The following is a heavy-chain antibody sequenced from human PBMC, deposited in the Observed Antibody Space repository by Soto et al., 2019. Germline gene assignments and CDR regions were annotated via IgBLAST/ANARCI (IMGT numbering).Heavy chain of an antibody. CDR1: GFRFDGHA. CDR2: LGWDSGGI. V-gene: IGHV3-9*01. Sequence: EVQLVESGGGLVQPGRSLRLSCVGSGFRFDGHAMHWVRQSPGKGLEWVSGLGWDSGGIDYADFGKGRYTISRDNVHNSLYLQLNSLSPEDTDLYYCGRLRYSEGTGNLDHRGQGTRGTVSS. D-gene: IGHD4-4*01. CDR3: GRLRYSEGTGNLDH. J-gene: IGHJ4*02.